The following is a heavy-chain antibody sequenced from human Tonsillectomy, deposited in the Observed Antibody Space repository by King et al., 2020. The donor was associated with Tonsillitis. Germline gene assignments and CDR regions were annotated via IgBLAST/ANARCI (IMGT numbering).Heavy chain of an antibody. D-gene: IGHD3-16*01. J-gene: IGHJ5*02. CDR2: IFSSDKK. CDR3: ARIEGGDNGGWFDP. V-gene: IGHV2-26*01. Sequence: VTLKESGPVLVKPTETLILTCTVSGFSLSDSEVGVSWIRQPPGQALEWLAHIFSSDKKFYSTSLKSRLTILQDASKSQVVLIMTNMDPWDTATYYCARIEGGDNGGWFDPWGQGAQVTVSS. CDR1: GFSLSDSEVG.